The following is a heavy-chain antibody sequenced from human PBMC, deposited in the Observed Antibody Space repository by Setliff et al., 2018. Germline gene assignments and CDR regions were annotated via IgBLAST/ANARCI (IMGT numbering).Heavy chain of an antibody. D-gene: IGHD3-3*01. Sequence: PSETLSLTCTVSGGSISSSSCYWGWIRQPPGKGLEWIGSIYYSGSTYYNPSLKSRVTISVDTSKNQFSLKLSSVTAADTAVYYCARDEFLEGSYYYYYYMDVWGKGTTVTVSS. CDR3: ARDEFLEGSYYYYYYMDV. CDR2: IYYSGST. J-gene: IGHJ6*03. CDR1: GGSISSSSCY. V-gene: IGHV4-39*02.